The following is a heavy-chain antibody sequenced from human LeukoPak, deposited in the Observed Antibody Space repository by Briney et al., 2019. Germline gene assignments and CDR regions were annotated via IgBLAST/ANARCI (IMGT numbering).Heavy chain of an antibody. V-gene: IGHV4-34*01. D-gene: IGHD2-15*01. Sequence: PSETLSLTCAVYGGAFSGYYWSWIRQPPGKGLEWIGEINHSGSTNYDPSLKSRVTMSVDMSKSQFSLNLSSVTAAETAVYYCAREACSGGSCYPDYWGQGTLVTVSS. J-gene: IGHJ4*02. CDR2: INHSGST. CDR3: AREACSGGSCYPDY. CDR1: GGAFSGYY.